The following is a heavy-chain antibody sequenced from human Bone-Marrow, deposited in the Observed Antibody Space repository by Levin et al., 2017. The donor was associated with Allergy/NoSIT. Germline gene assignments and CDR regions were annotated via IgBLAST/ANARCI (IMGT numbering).Heavy chain of an antibody. Sequence: GGSLRLSCAASGFTFSTSAMSWVRQAPGKGLEWVSSISGTRPNTYYADFVKGRFTISRDNSKNTVYLQLDSLRAEDTAIYYCSNLRFTYAFTFGGVFDSWGQGTLVTVSS. J-gene: IGHJ4*02. CDR2: ISGTRPNT. CDR1: GFTFSTSA. V-gene: IGHV3-23*01. CDR3: SNLRFTYAFTFGGVFDS. D-gene: IGHD3-16*01.